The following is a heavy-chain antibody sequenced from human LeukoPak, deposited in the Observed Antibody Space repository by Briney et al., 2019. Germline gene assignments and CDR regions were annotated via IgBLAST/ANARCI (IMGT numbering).Heavy chain of an antibody. CDR3: AKKGATHDAFDI. CDR1: GGTFSSCA. J-gene: IGHJ3*02. CDR2: IIPIFGTA. Sequence: GASVKVSCKASGGTFSSCAISWVRQAPGQGLEWMGGIIPIFGTANYAQKFQGRVTITADESTSTAYMELSSLRSEDTAVYYCAKKGATHDAFDIWGQGTMVTVSS. V-gene: IGHV1-69*13. D-gene: IGHD1-26*01.